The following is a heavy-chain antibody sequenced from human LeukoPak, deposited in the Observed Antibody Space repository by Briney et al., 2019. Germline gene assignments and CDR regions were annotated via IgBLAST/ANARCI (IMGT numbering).Heavy chain of an antibody. CDR2: IYHSGST. V-gene: IGHV4-38-2*02. D-gene: IGHD3-10*01. CDR3: ARDRGFGESDYYYYYMDV. Sequence: PSETLSLTCTVSGYSISSGYYWGWIRQPPGKGLEWIGSIYHSGSTNYNPSLKSRVTISVDTSKNQFPLKLSSVTAADTAVYYCARDRGFGESDYYYYYMDVWGKGTTVTISS. CDR1: GYSISSGYY. J-gene: IGHJ6*03.